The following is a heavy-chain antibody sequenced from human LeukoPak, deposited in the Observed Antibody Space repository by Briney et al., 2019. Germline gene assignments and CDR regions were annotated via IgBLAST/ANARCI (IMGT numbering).Heavy chain of an antibody. D-gene: IGHD6-6*01. V-gene: IGHV3-30*02. CDR2: KRYDGSNK. Sequence: PRGSLRLSCAASGFTFSSYGMHWVRQAPGKGLGWVAFKRYDGSNKYYADSVKGRFTISRDNSKNPLYLQMNSRRAEDTAVYYCAKDFEYSSSSPDYWGQGTLVTVSS. J-gene: IGHJ4*02. CDR3: AKDFEYSSSSPDY. CDR1: GFTFSSYG.